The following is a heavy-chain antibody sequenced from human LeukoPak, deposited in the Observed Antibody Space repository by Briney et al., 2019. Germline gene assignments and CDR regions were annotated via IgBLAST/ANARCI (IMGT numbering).Heavy chain of an antibody. D-gene: IGHD4-17*01. V-gene: IGHV3-66*01. CDR1: GFTASSKY. Sequence: QTGGSLRLSCAASGFTASSKYMSWVRQAPGKGLEWVSTIYRDDNTHYADFVRGRFTISRDNSENTLYLQMNSLRVEDTAVYYCARDSGDYVGTGGDWGQGTLVMVSS. CDR3: ARDSGDYVGTGGD. J-gene: IGHJ4*02. CDR2: IYRDDNT.